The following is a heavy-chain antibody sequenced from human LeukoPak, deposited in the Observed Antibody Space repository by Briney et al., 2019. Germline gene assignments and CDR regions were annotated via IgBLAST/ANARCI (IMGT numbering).Heavy chain of an antibody. CDR1: GYTFTSYY. Sequence: ASVKVSCKASGYTFTSYYMHWVRQAPGQGLEWMGIINPSGGSTSYAQKFQGRVTMTRDMSTSTVYMELSSLRVEDRAVYYCARAAHDYGDYDLIDYWGQGTLVTVSS. CDR2: INPSGGST. V-gene: IGHV1-46*01. J-gene: IGHJ4*02. D-gene: IGHD4-17*01. CDR3: ARAAHDYGDYDLIDY.